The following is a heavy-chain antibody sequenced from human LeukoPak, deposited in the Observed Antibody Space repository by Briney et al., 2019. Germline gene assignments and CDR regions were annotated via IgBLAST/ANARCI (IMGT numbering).Heavy chain of an antibody. Sequence: PSETLSLTCAVSGGSISSYYWSWIRQPAGKGLEWIGRISTGGTTNYNPSLTSRITMSVDTSKNQFSLNLTSVTAADTAVYYCARDLSHYDILTGYYNWFDPWGQGTLVTVSS. CDR2: ISTGGTT. V-gene: IGHV4-4*07. CDR1: GGSISSYY. D-gene: IGHD3-9*01. J-gene: IGHJ5*02. CDR3: ARDLSHYDILTGYYNWFDP.